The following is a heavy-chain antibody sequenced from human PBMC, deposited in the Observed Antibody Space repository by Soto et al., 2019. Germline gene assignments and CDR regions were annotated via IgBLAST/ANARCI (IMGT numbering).Heavy chain of an antibody. J-gene: IGHJ4*02. Sequence: SETLSLTCAVYGGSFSGYYWSWIRQPPGKGLEWIGEINHSGSTNYNPSLKSRVTISVDTSKNQFSLKLSSVTAADTAVYYCARGGGSSSRRIFDYWGQGTLVTVSS. CDR2: INHSGST. D-gene: IGHD6-6*01. V-gene: IGHV4-34*01. CDR3: ARGGGSSSRRIFDY. CDR1: GGSFSGYY.